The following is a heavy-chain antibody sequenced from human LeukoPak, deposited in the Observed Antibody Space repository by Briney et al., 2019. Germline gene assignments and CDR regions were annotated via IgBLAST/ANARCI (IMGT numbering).Heavy chain of an antibody. Sequence: ASVKVSCKTSGYTFTHYYLHWVRRAPGQGLEWMGWINPNSGDTNYAQQFQGRVTMTRDTSFTTVYMEVSRLTSDDTAVYYCARDLGISGWYAPPLGYFDYWGQGTLVTVSS. CDR2: INPNSGDT. V-gene: IGHV1-2*02. D-gene: IGHD6-19*01. CDR1: GYTFTHYY. J-gene: IGHJ4*02. CDR3: ARDLGISGWYAPPLGYFDY.